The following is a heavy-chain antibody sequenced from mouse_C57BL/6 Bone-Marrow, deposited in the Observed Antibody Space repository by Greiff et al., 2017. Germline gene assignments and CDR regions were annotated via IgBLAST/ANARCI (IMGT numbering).Heavy chain of an antibody. CDR1: GFNIKDYY. Sequence: VQLQQSVAELVRPGASVKLSCTASGFNIKDYYMHWVKQRPEQGLEWIGRIDPEDGDTEYAPKFQGKATMTADTSSNTAYLQLSSLTSEDTAVYYCTSYDYDEFAYWGQGTLVTVSA. J-gene: IGHJ3*01. CDR2: IDPEDGDT. V-gene: IGHV14-1*01. CDR3: TSYDYDEFAY. D-gene: IGHD2-4*01.